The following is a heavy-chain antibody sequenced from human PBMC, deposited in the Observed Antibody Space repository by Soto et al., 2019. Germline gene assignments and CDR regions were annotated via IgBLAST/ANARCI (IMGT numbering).Heavy chain of an antibody. J-gene: IGHJ4*02. CDR1: EFTFTNAW. Sequence: ELQLVESGGDLVEPGGSLRLSCAASEFTFTNAWMSWVRQAPGKGLEWVGRIKSKTAGGTTDYAVPVQGRFTFPRDESRTTLYLQMTSPTTEYTAVYYFTSLYCGQWGQGMLGTVSS. D-gene: IGHD3-16*01. V-gene: IGHV3-15*01. CDR3: TSLYCGQ. CDR2: IKSKTAGGTT.